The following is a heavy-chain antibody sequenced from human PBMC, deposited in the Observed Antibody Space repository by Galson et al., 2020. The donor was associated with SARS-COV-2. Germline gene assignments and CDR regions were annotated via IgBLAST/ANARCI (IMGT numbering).Heavy chain of an antibody. Sequence: GGSLILSCAASGFTFSSYAMHWVRQAPGKGLQWVAVISYDGSNKYYADSVKGRFTISRDNSKNTLYLQMNSLRAEDTAVYYCASEGIAVAGTIFDYWGQGTLVTVSS. CDR1: GFTFSSYA. J-gene: IGHJ4*02. CDR2: ISYDGSNK. D-gene: IGHD6-19*01. CDR3: ASEGIAVAGTIFDY. V-gene: IGHV3-30*01.